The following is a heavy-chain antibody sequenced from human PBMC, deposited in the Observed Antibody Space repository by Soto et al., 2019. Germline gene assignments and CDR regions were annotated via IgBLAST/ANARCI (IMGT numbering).Heavy chain of an antibody. J-gene: IGHJ6*02. V-gene: IGHV1-69*13. Sequence: ASVKVSCKASGGTFSSYAISWVQQAPGQGLEWMGGIIPIFGTANYAQKFQGRVTITADESTSTAYMELSSLRSEDTAVYYCARDRDYGGNFYYYYGMDVWGQGTTVTVSS. CDR2: IIPIFGTA. D-gene: IGHD4-17*01. CDR3: ARDRDYGGNFYYYYGMDV. CDR1: GGTFSSYA.